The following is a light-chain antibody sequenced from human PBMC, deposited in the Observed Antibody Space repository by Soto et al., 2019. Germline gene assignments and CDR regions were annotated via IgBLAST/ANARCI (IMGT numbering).Light chain of an antibody. CDR3: SSYAGSNNFPYV. Sequence: QSVLTQPPSASGSPGQSVTISFTGTSSGVGGYNYVSWYQQHPGKAPKLMIYEVSKRPSGVPDCFSGSKSGNTASLTVSGLQAEDEADYYGSSYAGSNNFPYVFGTGTKVTVL. J-gene: IGLJ1*01. CDR2: EVS. CDR1: SSGVGGYNY. V-gene: IGLV2-8*01.